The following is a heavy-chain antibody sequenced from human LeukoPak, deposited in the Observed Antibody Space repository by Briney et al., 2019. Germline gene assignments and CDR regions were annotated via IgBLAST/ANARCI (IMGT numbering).Heavy chain of an antibody. D-gene: IGHD3-9*01. CDR3: ARDRMDYDILTGYYPASLFDY. CDR2: ISSSSSYI. V-gene: IGHV3-21*01. CDR1: GFTFSSYS. J-gene: IGHJ4*02. Sequence: GGSLRLSCAASGFTFSSYSMNWVRQAPGKGLEWVSSISSSSSYIYYADSVKGRFTISRDNAKNSLYLQMNSLRAEDTAVYYCARDRMDYDILTGYYPASLFDYWGQGTLVTVSS.